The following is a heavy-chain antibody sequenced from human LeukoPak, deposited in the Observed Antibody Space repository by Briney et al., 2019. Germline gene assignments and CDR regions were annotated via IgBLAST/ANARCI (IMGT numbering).Heavy chain of an antibody. CDR2: ISSSSSTI. V-gene: IGHV3-48*04. D-gene: IGHD2-21*02. CDR3: AGSSCGGDCYSFSY. CDR1: GFTFSSYS. J-gene: IGHJ4*02. Sequence: GGSLRLSCAASGFTFSSYSMNWVRQAPGKGLEWVSYISSSSSTIYYADSVKGRFTISRDNAKNSLYLQMNSLRAEDTAVYYCAGSSCGGDCYSFSYWGQGTLVTVSS.